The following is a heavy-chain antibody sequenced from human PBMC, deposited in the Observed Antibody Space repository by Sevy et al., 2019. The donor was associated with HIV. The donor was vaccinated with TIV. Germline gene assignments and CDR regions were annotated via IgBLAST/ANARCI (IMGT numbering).Heavy chain of an antibody. D-gene: IGHD3-22*01. CDR3: ARGYYYDGNGDDAFDI. V-gene: IGHV1-8*01. Sequence: ASMKVSCKASGYTFTSYDINWVRQATGQGLEWMGWMNPNSGGRGYAQKFQGRVTMTRDTSISTAYMELSSLRSEDTAVYDCARGYYYDGNGDDAFDIWGQGTMVSVSS. CDR1: GYTFTSYD. CDR2: MNPNSGGR. J-gene: IGHJ3*02.